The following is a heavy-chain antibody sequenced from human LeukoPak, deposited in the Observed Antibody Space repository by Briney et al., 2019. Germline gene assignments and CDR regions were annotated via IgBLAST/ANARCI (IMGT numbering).Heavy chain of an antibody. CDR3: AKDWYLMRTTVTTVDY. D-gene: IGHD4-17*01. Sequence: GGSLRLSCAASGFTFSSYAMSWVRQAPGKGLEWVSAVSGSGGSTFYADSVKGRFTISRDNSKNTLYLQMNSLRAEDTAVYYCAKDWYLMRTTVTTVDYWGQGTLVTVSS. V-gene: IGHV3-23*01. CDR1: GFTFSSYA. CDR2: VSGSGGST. J-gene: IGHJ4*02.